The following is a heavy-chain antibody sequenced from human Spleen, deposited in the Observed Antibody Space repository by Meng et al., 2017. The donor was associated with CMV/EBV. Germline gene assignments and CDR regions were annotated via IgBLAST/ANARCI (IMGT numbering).Heavy chain of an antibody. CDR1: GHTFTTSW. V-gene: IGHV5-51*01. Sequence: GESLKISCKGSGHTFTTSWIGWVRQMPGKGLEWMGIIYVGDSDRRYSPSFQGQVTISADKSISTAYLQWTNLKASDTAMYYCARRGMMTTRGYWFDPWGQGTLVTVSS. J-gene: IGHJ5*02. D-gene: IGHD4-17*01. CDR3: ARRGMMTTRGYWFDP. CDR2: IYVGDSDR.